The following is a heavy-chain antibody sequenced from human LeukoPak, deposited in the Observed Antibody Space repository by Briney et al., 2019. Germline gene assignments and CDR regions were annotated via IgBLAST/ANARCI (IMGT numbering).Heavy chain of an antibody. CDR1: GGSISSSSYY. D-gene: IGHD2-15*01. CDR3: ARVPGYCSGGSCFAFDY. J-gene: IGHJ4*02. CDR2: IYYSGST. Sequence: PSETLSLTCSVSGGSISSSSYYWGWIRQPPGKGLEWIGSIYYSGSTYYNPSLKSRVTISVDTSKNQFSLKLSSVTAADTAVYYCARVPGYCSGGSCFAFDYWGQGTLVTVSS. V-gene: IGHV4-39*07.